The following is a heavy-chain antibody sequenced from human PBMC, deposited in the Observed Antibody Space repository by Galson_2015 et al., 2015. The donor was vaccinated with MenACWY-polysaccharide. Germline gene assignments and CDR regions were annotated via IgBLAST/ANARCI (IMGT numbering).Heavy chain of an antibody. Sequence: SLRLSCAASGLTFDDYAMHWVRQAPGKGLEWVSGISWNSGSIGYADSVKGRLTISRDNSKNTLYVQMNSLRAEDTAVYYCAKARSGNYYSAFDIWGQGTMVTVSS. CDR1: GLTFDDYA. J-gene: IGHJ3*02. D-gene: IGHD1-26*01. CDR2: ISWNSGSI. V-gene: IGHV3-9*01. CDR3: AKARSGNYYSAFDI.